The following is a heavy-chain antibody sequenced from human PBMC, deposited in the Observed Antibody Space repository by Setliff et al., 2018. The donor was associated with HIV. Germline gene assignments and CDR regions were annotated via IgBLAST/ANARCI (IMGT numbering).Heavy chain of an antibody. Sequence: PSETLSLTCNVSGGSISTYYWSWIRQPPGKGLEWLGHVSYSGSTNFNPSLESRLAMSVDMSKNHFSLKLRSVTAADTAVYYCARHGHFYDSSSSDAFDIWGHGTMVTVSS. CDR2: VSYSGST. CDR3: ARHGHFYDSSSSDAFDI. V-gene: IGHV4-59*08. D-gene: IGHD3-22*01. J-gene: IGHJ3*02. CDR1: GGSISTYY.